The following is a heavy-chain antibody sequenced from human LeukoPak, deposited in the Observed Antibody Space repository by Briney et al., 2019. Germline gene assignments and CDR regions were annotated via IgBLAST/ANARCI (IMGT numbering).Heavy chain of an antibody. CDR1: GGSISSGGYY. CDR3: ARGGYCSSTSCYRQLDV. D-gene: IGHD2-2*03. CDR2: IYYSGST. J-gene: IGHJ6*04. Sequence: SETLSLTCTVSGGSISSGGYYWSWIRQHPGKGLEWSGYIYYSGSTYYNPSLKSRVTISVDTSKNQFSLKLSSVTAADTAVYYCARGGYCSSTSCYRQLDVWGKGTTVTVSS. V-gene: IGHV4-31*03.